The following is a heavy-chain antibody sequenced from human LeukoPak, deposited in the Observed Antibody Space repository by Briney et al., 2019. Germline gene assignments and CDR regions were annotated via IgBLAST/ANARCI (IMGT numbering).Heavy chain of an antibody. V-gene: IGHV3-30-3*01. CDR2: ISYDGSNK. D-gene: IGHD3-10*01. Sequence: PGGSLRLSCAASGFTFSSYAMHWVRQAPGKGLEWVAVISYDGSNKYYADSVKGRFTISRDNSKNTLYLQMNSLRAEDTAVYYCARDLPKYYYGSGTFDYWGQGTLVTVSS. J-gene: IGHJ4*02. CDR1: GFTFSSYA. CDR3: ARDLPKYYYGSGTFDY.